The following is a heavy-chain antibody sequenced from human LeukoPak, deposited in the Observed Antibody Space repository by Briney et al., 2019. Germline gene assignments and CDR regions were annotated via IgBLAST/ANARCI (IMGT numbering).Heavy chain of an antibody. J-gene: IGHJ3*02. CDR2: ISSSGSTI. Sequence: PGGSLRLSCAASGFTFGDYYMSWIRQAPGKGLEWVSYISSSGSTIYYADSVKGRFTISRDNAKNSLYLQMNSLRAEDTAVYYCARDPPLTVGTAAPRGEDAFDIWGQGTMVTVSS. D-gene: IGHD5-18*01. CDR3: ARDPPLTVGTAAPRGEDAFDI. CDR1: GFTFGDYY. V-gene: IGHV3-11*01.